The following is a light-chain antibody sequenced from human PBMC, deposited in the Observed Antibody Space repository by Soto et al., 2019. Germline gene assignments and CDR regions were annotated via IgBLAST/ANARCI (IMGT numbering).Light chain of an antibody. CDR2: GAS. V-gene: IGKV3-20*01. CDR3: QQYGYSPRT. Sequence: EIVLTQSPGTLSLSPGETATLSCRASQTVTSYFAWYQQKPGQAPRLLIYGASSRATGIPDRFSGSGSGTDFNLTISGLEPEDFAVYYCQQYGYSPRTFGQGNKVEIK. CDR1: QTVTSY. J-gene: IGKJ1*01.